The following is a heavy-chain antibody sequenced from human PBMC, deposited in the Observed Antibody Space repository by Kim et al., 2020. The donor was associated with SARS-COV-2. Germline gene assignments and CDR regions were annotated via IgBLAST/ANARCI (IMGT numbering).Heavy chain of an antibody. CDR2: GGST. J-gene: IGHJ4*02. V-gene: IGHV3-23*01. Sequence: GGSTYYADPVKGRFTISRDNSKNTLYLQMNSLRAEDTAVYYCVSKVEFDYWGQGTLVTVSS. CDR3: VSKVEFDY. D-gene: IGHD4-4*01.